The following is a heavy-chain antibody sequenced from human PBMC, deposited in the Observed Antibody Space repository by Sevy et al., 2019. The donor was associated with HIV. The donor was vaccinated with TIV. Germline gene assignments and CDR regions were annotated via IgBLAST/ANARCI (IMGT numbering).Heavy chain of an antibody. D-gene: IGHD2-21*02. V-gene: IGHV3-33*03. J-gene: IGHJ4*02. CDR3: AKDECGGNCYFDF. CDR1: RFNFSEHG. CDR2: IWFFGTGK. Sequence: GGSLRLSCAASRFNFSEHGMHWVRQAPGKGLEWVAVIWFFGTGKYYGDSVKGRFTISRDNSKNTLYLQMDSLRPDDTAMYYCAKDECGGNCYFDFWGQGTLVTVSS.